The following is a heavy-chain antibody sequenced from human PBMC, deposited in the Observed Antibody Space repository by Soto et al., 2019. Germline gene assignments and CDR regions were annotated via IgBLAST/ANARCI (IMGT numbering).Heavy chain of an antibody. V-gene: IGHV1-18*01. CDR3: ARDGIAAAGPPSYYYYYMDV. J-gene: IGHJ6*03. CDR2: ISAYNGNT. Sequence: ASVKVSCKASGYTFTSYGISWVRQAPGQGLEWMGWISAYNGNTNYAQKLQGRVTMTTDTSTSTAYMELRSLRSDDTAVYYCARDGIAAAGPPSYYYYYMDVWGKGTTVTVSS. D-gene: IGHD6-13*01. CDR1: GYTFTSYG.